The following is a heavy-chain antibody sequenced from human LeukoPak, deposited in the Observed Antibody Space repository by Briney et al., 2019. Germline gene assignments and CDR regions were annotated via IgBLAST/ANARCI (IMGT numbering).Heavy chain of an antibody. CDR2: ISGRSSTI. D-gene: IGHD1-26*01. Sequence: PGGSLRLSCAASGFTFSSYAMGWVRQAPGKGLEWISYISGRSSTIYYADSVRGRFTISRDNAKNSMYLQMNSLRAEDTAVYYCARDRLTSGSYFFDYWGQGTLVTVSS. J-gene: IGHJ4*02. CDR1: GFTFSSYA. CDR3: ARDRLTSGSYFFDY. V-gene: IGHV3-48*01.